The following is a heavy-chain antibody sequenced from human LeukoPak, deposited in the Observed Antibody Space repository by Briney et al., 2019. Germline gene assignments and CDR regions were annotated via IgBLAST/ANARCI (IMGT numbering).Heavy chain of an antibody. V-gene: IGHV3-7*01. CDR1: GFTFSSYW. D-gene: IGHD6-13*01. J-gene: IGHJ4*02. Sequence: GGSLRLSCAASGFTFSSYWMSWVRQAPGKGLEWVANIKQDGSEKYYVDSVKGRFTISRDNAKNSLYLQMNSLRAEDTAVYYCARRIAAAGTPYYFDYWGQGTLVTVSS. CDR3: ARRIAAAGTPYYFDY. CDR2: IKQDGSEK.